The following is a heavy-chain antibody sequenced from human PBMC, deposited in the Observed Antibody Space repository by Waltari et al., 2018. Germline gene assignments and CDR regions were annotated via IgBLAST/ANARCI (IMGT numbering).Heavy chain of an antibody. V-gene: IGHV3-30*18. CDR2: IWYDGSNK. D-gene: IGHD3-3*01. Sequence: QVHVVESGEGVVQPGRSLRLSCAAAVLTCRTYASDCVREAPGKGLEWVAVIWYDGSNKYYADSVKGRFTISRDNSKNTLYLQMNSLRAEDTAMYYCAKGPFTIFGVGIDYWGQGTLVTVSS. J-gene: IGHJ4*02. CDR3: AKGPFTIFGVGIDY. CDR1: VLTCRTYA.